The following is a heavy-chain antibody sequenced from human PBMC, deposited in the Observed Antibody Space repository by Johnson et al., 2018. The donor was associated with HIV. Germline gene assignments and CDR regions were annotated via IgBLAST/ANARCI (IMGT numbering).Heavy chain of an antibody. CDR1: GFSFSSYW. Sequence: EVQLVESGGGLVQPGGSLRLSCAAYGFSFSSYWMSWVRQAPGKGLEWVSVIYSGGSTQYADFVKGRFSISRDTSKNTVYLQMNSLRAEDTAVYYCAREGGGPMGDAFDIWGQGTMVTVSS. D-gene: IGHD2-8*01. J-gene: IGHJ3*02. V-gene: IGHV3-66*01. CDR2: IYSGGST. CDR3: AREGGGPMGDAFDI.